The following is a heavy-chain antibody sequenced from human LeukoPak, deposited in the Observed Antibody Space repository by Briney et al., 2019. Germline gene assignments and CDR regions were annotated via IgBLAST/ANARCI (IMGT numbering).Heavy chain of an antibody. Sequence: GGSLRLSCAASGFTFSNYGMHWVRQAPGKGLEWLAVTSSDGSSKYYADSVRGRFTISRDNSKNTLYLQMSSLRAEDTAVYYCAKDRNYYGSGSYYLDYWGQGTLVTVSS. CDR1: GFTFSNYG. J-gene: IGHJ4*02. V-gene: IGHV3-30*18. CDR2: TSSDGSSK. D-gene: IGHD3-10*01. CDR3: AKDRNYYGSGSYYLDY.